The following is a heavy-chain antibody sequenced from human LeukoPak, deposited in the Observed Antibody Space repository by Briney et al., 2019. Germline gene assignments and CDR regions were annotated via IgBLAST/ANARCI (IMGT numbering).Heavy chain of an antibody. CDR2: IYNSGIM. D-gene: IGHD3-10*02. V-gene: IGHV4-39*01. CDR1: GGSISSRRYY. J-gene: IGHJ6*02. Sequence: SETLSLTCTVSGGSISSRRYYWGWIRQPPGQGLEWIGSIYNSGIMYYDPALKSRVTISVDTSKNQFSLKLSSVTAADTAVYYCARHNDYYVVGGMDVWGQGTTVTVSS. CDR3: ARHNDYYVVGGMDV.